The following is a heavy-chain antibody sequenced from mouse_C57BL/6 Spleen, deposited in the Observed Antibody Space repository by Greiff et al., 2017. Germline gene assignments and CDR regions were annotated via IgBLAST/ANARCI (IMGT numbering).Heavy chain of an antibody. CDR3: ARHEGDKGNLDY. V-gene: IGHV5-6*02. Sequence: EVKLVESGGDLVKPGGSLKLPCAASGFTFSSYGMSWVRQTPDKRLEWVATISSGGSYTYYPDSVKGRFTMSRDNAKNTLYLQMRSLKSEDTAMYYCARHEGDKGNLDYWGQGTTLTVSS. CDR2: ISSGGSYT. D-gene: IGHD2-1*01. J-gene: IGHJ2*01. CDR1: GFTFSSYG.